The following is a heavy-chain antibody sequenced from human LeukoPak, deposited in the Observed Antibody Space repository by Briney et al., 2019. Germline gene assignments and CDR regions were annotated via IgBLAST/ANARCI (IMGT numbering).Heavy chain of an antibody. D-gene: IGHD2-8*01. Sequence: ASVKVSCKASGYTFTSYGISWVRQAPGQGLEWMGWISAYNGNTNYAQKLQGRVTMTTDTSTSTAYMELRSLRSDDTAVYYCARDTVLMVYATSVDWFDPWGQGTLVTVSS. CDR3: ARDTVLMVYATSVDWFDP. CDR2: ISAYNGNT. CDR1: GYTFTSYG. J-gene: IGHJ5*02. V-gene: IGHV1-18*01.